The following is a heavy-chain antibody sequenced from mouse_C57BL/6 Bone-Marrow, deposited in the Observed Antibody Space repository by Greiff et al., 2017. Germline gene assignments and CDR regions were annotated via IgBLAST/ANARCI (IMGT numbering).Heavy chain of an antibody. CDR3: ARSPLYYSNCYWYFDV. CDR2: IHPNSGST. D-gene: IGHD2-5*01. V-gene: IGHV1-64*01. CDR1: GYTFTSYW. Sequence: QVQLQQPGAELVKPGASVKLSCKASGYTFTSYWMHWVKQRPGQGLEWIGMIHPNSGSTNYNEKFKSKATLTVEKSSSTAYMQLSSLTSEDSAVDYCARSPLYYSNCYWYFDVWGTGTTVTVSS. J-gene: IGHJ1*03.